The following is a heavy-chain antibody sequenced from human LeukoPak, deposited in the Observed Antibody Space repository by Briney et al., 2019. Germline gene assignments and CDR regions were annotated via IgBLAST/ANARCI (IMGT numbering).Heavy chain of an antibody. CDR1: GFTFSSYW. CDR2: IMSDGSDT. Sequence: GGSLRLSCAASGFTFSSYWMHWVRQAPGKGLVWVSRIMSDGSDTRYADSVKGRFTISRDNGKNTLYLQMNSLRVEDTAVYYCARGSDKYSHDYWGQGTLVTVSS. CDR3: ARGSDKYSHDY. D-gene: IGHD2-21*01. J-gene: IGHJ4*02. V-gene: IGHV3-74*01.